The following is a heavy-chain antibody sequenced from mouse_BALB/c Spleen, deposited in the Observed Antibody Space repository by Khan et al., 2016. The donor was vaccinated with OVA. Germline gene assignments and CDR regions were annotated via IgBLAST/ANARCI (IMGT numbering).Heavy chain of an antibody. D-gene: IGHD4-1*01. CDR1: GYTFTSYW. J-gene: IGHJ3*01. Sequence: VQLQQSGTVLARPGASGRRSCKASGYTFTSYWRHWVNQRPGQGLEGIGDIYPENTDTNYNQKFKGKAKLTAVTSTSTAYMELSSLTNEDSAVYYCTRRNWDVAWFAYWGQGTLVTVSA. CDR3: TRRNWDVAWFAY. CDR2: IYPENTDT. V-gene: IGHV1-5*01.